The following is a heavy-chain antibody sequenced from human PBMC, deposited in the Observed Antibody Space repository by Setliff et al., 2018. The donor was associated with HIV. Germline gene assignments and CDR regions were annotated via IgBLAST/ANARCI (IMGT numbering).Heavy chain of an antibody. J-gene: IGHJ4*02. CDR3: ARADSSNWYHVDY. V-gene: IGHV1-3*01. D-gene: IGHD6-13*01. CDR1: GYTFTGYF. CDR2: INAGNGDT. Sequence: ASVKVSCKASGYTFTGYFIHWVRLAPGQGLEWMGWINAGNGDTRYSPKFQGRVTFTRDSSASTVYMELSSLRSEDTAVYYCARADSSNWYHVDYWGQGTLVTVSS.